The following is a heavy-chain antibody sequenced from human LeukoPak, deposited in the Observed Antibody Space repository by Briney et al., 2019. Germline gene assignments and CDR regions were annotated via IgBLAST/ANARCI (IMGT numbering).Heavy chain of an antibody. CDR3: ARVGYSSPFDY. Sequence: GGSLRLSCAASGFTFSSYAIHWVRQAPGKELEYVSSISGNGDSTFYANSVKGRFTISRDNSKNTLYLQMGSLRAEDMAVYYCARVGYSSPFDYWGQGTLVTVSS. D-gene: IGHD6-13*01. CDR1: GFTFSSYA. V-gene: IGHV3-64*01. CDR2: ISGNGDST. J-gene: IGHJ4*02.